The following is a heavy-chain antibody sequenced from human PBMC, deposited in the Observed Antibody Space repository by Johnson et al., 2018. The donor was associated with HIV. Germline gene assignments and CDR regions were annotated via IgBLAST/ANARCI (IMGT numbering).Heavy chain of an antibody. J-gene: IGHJ3*02. V-gene: IGHV3-7*03. CDR2: IKQDGSEK. CDR1: GFTFDDYA. D-gene: IGHD6-13*01. CDR3: ARETGYSSSWHAFDI. Sequence: VQLVESGGGLVQPGRSLRLSCAASGFTFDDYAMHWVRQAPGKGLEWVANIKQDGSEKYYVDSVKGRFTISRDNAKNSLYLQMNSLRAEDTAVYYCARETGYSSSWHAFDIWGQGTMVTVSS.